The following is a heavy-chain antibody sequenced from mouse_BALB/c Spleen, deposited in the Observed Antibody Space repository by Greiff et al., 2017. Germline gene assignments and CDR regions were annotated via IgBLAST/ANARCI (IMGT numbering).Heavy chain of an antibody. J-gene: IGHJ4*01. Sequence: QVQLQQSGAELARPGASVKLSCKASGYTFTSYWMQWVKQRPGQGLEWIGAIYPGDGDTRYTQKFKGKATLTADKSSSTAYMQLSSLASEDSAVYYCARGGYDDDYYAMDYWGQGTSVTVSS. V-gene: IGHV1-87*01. D-gene: IGHD2-2*01. CDR2: IYPGDGDT. CDR3: ARGGYDDDYYAMDY. CDR1: GYTFTSYW.